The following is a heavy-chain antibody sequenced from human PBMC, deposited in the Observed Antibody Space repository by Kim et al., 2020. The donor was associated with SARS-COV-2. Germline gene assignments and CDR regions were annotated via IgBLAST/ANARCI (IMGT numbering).Heavy chain of an antibody. CDR1: GYTFTSYY. CDR2: INPSGGST. J-gene: IGHJ4*02. Sequence: ASVKVSCKASGYTFTSYYMHWVRQAPGQGLEWMGIINPSGGSTSYAQKFQGRVTMTRDTSTSTVYMELSSLRSEDTAVYYCARDRAGLRYFDWLLRDEGKLYYFDYWGQGTLVTVSS. CDR3: ARDRAGLRYFDWLLRDEGKLYYFDY. D-gene: IGHD3-9*01. V-gene: IGHV1-46*01.